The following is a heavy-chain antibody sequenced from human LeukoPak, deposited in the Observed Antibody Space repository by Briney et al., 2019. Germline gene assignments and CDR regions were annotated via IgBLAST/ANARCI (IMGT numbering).Heavy chain of an antibody. CDR1: GYSFTNYG. D-gene: IGHD5-18*01. V-gene: IGHV1-18*01. J-gene: IGHJ3*02. Sequence: ASVKVSCKASGYSFTNYGITWVRQAPGQGLEWMGWISAYNGNTNYAQKFQGRVTMTTDTSTSTAYMELRSLRSDDTAVYYCARDRRYSYGTDACYIWRQGTMVTVSS. CDR3: ARDRRYSYGTDACYI. CDR2: ISAYNGNT.